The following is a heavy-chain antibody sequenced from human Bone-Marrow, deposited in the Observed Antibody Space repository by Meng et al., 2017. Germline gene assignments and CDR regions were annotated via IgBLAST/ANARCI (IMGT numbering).Heavy chain of an antibody. CDR2: ISSSGSTI. CDR1: GFTFSSYS. Sequence: GGSLRLSCAASGFTFSSYSMNWVRQAPGKGLEWVSSISSSGSTIYYADSVKGRFTISRDNAKNSLYLQMNSLRAEDTAVYYCARAGYYYDSSGYYRLGYWGQGTLVTVSS. J-gene: IGHJ4*02. V-gene: IGHV3-21*04. CDR3: ARAGYYYDSSGYYRLGY. D-gene: IGHD3-22*01.